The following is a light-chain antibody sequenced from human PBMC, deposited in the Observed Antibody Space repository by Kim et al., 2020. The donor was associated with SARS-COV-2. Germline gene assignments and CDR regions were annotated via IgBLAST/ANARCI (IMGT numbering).Light chain of an antibody. CDR2: DAS. V-gene: IGKV3-11*01. CDR3: QQRSNLIT. Sequence: SLSPGERATLSGRARQSVSSYLAWYQQKPGQAPRLLIYDASNRATGIPARFSGSGSGTDFTLTISSLEPEDFAVYYCQQRSNLITFGQGTRLEIK. J-gene: IGKJ5*01. CDR1: QSVSSY.